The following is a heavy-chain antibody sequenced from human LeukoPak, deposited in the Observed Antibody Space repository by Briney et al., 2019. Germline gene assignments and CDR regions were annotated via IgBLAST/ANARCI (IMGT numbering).Heavy chain of an antibody. CDR2: IYHSGST. J-gene: IGHJ5*02. Sequence: PSGTLSLTCAVSGGSLSSSNWWSWVRQPPGKGLGWIGEIYHSGSTNYNPSLKSRVTISVDKSKNQFSLKLSSVTAADTAVYYCARGVAAAGTDWFDPWGQGTLVTVSS. V-gene: IGHV4-4*02. CDR1: GGSLSSSNW. D-gene: IGHD6-13*01. CDR3: ARGVAAAGTDWFDP.